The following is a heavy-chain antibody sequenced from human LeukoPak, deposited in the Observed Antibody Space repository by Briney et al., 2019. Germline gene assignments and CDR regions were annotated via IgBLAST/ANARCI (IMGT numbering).Heavy chain of an antibody. Sequence: GGSLRLSCEASGFTFSSYGMHWVRQAPGKGLEWAAVIWYDGSNKYYEDSVKGRFIISRDNSKNTLYLQMNSLRAEDTAVYYCARDAIYDSSGYYLDYWGQGTLVTVSS. CDR1: GFTFSSYG. V-gene: IGHV3-33*01. CDR2: IWYDGSNK. J-gene: IGHJ4*02. CDR3: ARDAIYDSSGYYLDY. D-gene: IGHD3-22*01.